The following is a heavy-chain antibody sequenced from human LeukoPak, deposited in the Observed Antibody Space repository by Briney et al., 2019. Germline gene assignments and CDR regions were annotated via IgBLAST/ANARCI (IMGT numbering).Heavy chain of an antibody. J-gene: IGHJ3*02. V-gene: IGHV3-64*01. Sequence: PGGSLRLSCEASGFTFSSYVMHWVSQAPGKGLEYVSAISSNGGSTFYANSVKGRFTISRDNSKNTLYLQMGSLRAEDMAVYYCARERERSSSYDAFDIWGQGTMVTVSS. CDR1: GFTFSSYV. D-gene: IGHD6-13*01. CDR3: ARERERSSSYDAFDI. CDR2: ISSNGGST.